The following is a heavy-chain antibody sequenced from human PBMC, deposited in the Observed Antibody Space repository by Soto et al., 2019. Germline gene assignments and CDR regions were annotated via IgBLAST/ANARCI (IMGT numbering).Heavy chain of an antibody. J-gene: IGHJ4*02. Sequence: EVQLLESGGGLVQPGGSLRLSCAASGFTFSSYAMRWVRQAPGKGLEWVSAISGSGGSTYYADSVKGRFTISRDNSKNTLYLHVNSLRAEDTAVYYCARRGSGSYYDYWGQGTLVTVSS. V-gene: IGHV3-23*01. D-gene: IGHD1-26*01. CDR3: ARRGSGSYYDY. CDR1: GFTFSSYA. CDR2: ISGSGGST.